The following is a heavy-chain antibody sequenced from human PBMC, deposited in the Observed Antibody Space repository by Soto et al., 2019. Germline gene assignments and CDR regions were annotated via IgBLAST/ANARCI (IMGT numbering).Heavy chain of an antibody. Sequence: SETLSLTCTVSGGSISSCGYYWSWIRQHPGKGLEWIGYIYYSGSTYYNPSLKSRVTISVDTSKNQFSLKLSSVTAADTAVYYCARDRNGYCSGGSCLGGMDVWGQGTTVTVSS. J-gene: IGHJ6*02. CDR2: IYYSGST. V-gene: IGHV4-31*03. CDR1: GGSISSCGYY. D-gene: IGHD2-15*01. CDR3: ARDRNGYCSGGSCLGGMDV.